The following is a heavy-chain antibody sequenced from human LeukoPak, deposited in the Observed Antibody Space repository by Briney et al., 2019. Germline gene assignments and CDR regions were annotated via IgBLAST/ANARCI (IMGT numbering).Heavy chain of an antibody. CDR2: IYHSGST. Sequence: SETLSLTCTVSGYSISSAYYWGWIRQPPGKGLEWIGSIYHSGSTYYNPSLKSRVTISVDTSKNQFSLKLTSVTAADTAVYYCARIVVVPAAPYLPLYYYYYYMDVWGKGTTVTISS. CDR1: GYSISSAYY. J-gene: IGHJ6*03. V-gene: IGHV4-38-2*02. D-gene: IGHD2-2*01. CDR3: ARIVVVPAAPYLPLYYYYYYMDV.